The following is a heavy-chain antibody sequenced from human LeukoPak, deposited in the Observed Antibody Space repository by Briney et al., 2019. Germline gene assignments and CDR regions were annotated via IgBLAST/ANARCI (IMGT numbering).Heavy chain of an antibody. V-gene: IGHV4-34*01. D-gene: IGHD3-10*01. CDR1: GGSFSGYF. J-gene: IGHJ5*02. CDR2: INHSGST. Sequence: SETLSLTCAVYGGSFSGYFWRWIRQPPGKGLEWIGEINHSGSTNYNPSLKSRVTISVDTSKNQFPLKLSSVTAADTAVYYCARVTAILLWFGEQENWFDPWGQGTLVTVSS. CDR3: ARVTAILLWFGEQENWFDP.